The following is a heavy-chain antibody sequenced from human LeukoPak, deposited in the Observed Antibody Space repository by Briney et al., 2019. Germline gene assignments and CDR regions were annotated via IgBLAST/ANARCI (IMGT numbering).Heavy chain of an antibody. CDR2: ISGSGDST. CDR1: GITFSSYA. Sequence: GGSLRLSCAASGITFSSYAMSWVRQAPGKGLEWVSVISGSGDSTYYADTVKGRFTISRDNSKNTLYLQMNSLRAEDTAVYYCAKEYSNGWSLHYFNYWGQGTLVTVSS. J-gene: IGHJ4*02. CDR3: AKEYSNGWSLHYFNY. D-gene: IGHD6-19*01. V-gene: IGHV3-23*01.